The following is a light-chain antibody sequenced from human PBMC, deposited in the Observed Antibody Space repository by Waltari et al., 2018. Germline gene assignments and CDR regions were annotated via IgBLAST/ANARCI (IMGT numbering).Light chain of an antibody. CDR3: QQYKRPPWT. CDR2: RSF. Sequence: DIQMTQSPSTLSASVGDRVTISCRATESINSWLAWYQQKPGKAPKLLIARSFNLESGVPSRFIGSGSGTEFMLTISSLQPDDLATYHCQQYKRPPWTFGQGTKV. V-gene: IGKV1-5*03. J-gene: IGKJ1*01. CDR1: ESINSW.